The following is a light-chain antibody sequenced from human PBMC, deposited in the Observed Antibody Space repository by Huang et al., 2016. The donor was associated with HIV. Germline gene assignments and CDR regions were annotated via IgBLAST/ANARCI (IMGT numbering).Light chain of an antibody. CDR1: QSVSVN. CDR3: QQYNNGPPWT. V-gene: IGKV3-15*01. Sequence: EIVMTQSPATLSVTPGDGATLSCRATQSVSVNLAWYQQKPGQAPRLLIHSASTRATGIPVRFRGGGSGTEFTLTISRLQSEDSAVYYCQQYNNGPPWTFGQGTKVEIK. CDR2: SAS. J-gene: IGKJ1*01.